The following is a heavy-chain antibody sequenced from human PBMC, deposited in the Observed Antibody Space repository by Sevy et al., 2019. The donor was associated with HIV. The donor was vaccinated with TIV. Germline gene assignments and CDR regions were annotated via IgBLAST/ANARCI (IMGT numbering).Heavy chain of an antibody. V-gene: IGHV4-59*08. CDR1: GGSINSDH. J-gene: IGHJ3*02. CDR2: VYYTGGT. CDR3: ARRNDFDI. Sequence: TLSLTCTVSGGSINSDHWNWIRQPPGKGLEWIGYVYYTGGTNYNPSLKDRVTISVDRTKNQFSLKLTSVTAADTAVYYCARRNDFDIWGQGTMVTVSS.